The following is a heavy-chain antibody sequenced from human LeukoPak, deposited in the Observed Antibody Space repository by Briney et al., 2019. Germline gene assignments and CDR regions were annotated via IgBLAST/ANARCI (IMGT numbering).Heavy chain of an antibody. CDR3: ARHRWGSGYYFDY. CDR2: VNADSGAA. J-gene: IGHJ4*02. CDR1: GYIFTGYF. V-gene: IGHV1-2*02. D-gene: IGHD7-27*01. Sequence: ASVKVSCKTSGYIFTGYFMHWVRQAPGRGLEWMGWVNADSGAANYAQKFQGRVTMTRDTSVTTAYMELGSLSSDDTAVYYCARHRWGSGYYFDYWGQGTLVTVSS.